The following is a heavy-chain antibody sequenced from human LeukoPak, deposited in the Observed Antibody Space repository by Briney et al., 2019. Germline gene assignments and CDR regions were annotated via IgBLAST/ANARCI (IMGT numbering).Heavy chain of an antibody. D-gene: IGHD3-10*01. CDR2: ISSDGSIR. J-gene: IGHJ4*02. V-gene: IGHV3-74*01. Sequence: GGSLRLSCAASGLTFSRYWMHWVRQAPGKGLAWVSHISSDGSIRNYADSVKGRFTISRDNAKNMLSLQMNSLRADDTAMYYCASQVSTGHWGQGTLVTVSS. CDR3: ASQVSTGH. CDR1: GLTFSRYW.